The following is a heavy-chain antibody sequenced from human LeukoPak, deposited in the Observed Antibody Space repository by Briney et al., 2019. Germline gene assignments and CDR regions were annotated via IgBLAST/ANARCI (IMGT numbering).Heavy chain of an antibody. D-gene: IGHD3-3*01. CDR1: GGSISSYY. CDR2: IYYSGST. V-gene: IGHV4-59*01. J-gene: IGHJ6*03. Sequence: SETLSLTCTVSGGSISSYYWSWLRLPPGKGLEWIGYIYYSGSTNYNPSLKSRVTISVDTSKNQFSLKLSSVTAADTAVYYCARALYDFWSGYYYYYMDVWGKGTTVTVSS. CDR3: ARALYDFWSGYYYYYMDV.